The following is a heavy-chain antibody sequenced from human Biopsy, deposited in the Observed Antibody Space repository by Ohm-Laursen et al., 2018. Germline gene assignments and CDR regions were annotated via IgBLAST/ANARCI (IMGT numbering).Heavy chain of an antibody. CDR1: GGTFSNYG. Sequence: SSVTVSCKAPGGTFSNYGVNWVRQAPGQGLEWLGGNIPILGTGDYAQKFQDRVTVAADTSTSTATMELRSLRSDDTAVYYCATKLTGYFHHWGQGTLVIVSS. D-gene: IGHD3-9*01. V-gene: IGHV1-69*06. J-gene: IGHJ1*01. CDR3: ATKLTGYFHH. CDR2: NIPILGTG.